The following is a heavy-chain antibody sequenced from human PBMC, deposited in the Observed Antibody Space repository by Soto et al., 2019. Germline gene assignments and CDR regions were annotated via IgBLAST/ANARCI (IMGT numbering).Heavy chain of an antibody. CDR1: GFSITDFA. D-gene: IGHD3-10*01. Sequence: PGWSLRLSCAASGFSITDFAISWVRLAPRRGLEWVATISGGLSTTFYADSVKGRFTISRDTSSNTLYLQLNSLRDYDAAMYYCAKDSGLPRFVTLILALDLWGQGTRSTSPQ. CDR3: AKDSGLPRFVTLILALDL. CDR2: ISGGLSTT. J-gene: IGHJ3*01. V-gene: IGHV3-23*01.